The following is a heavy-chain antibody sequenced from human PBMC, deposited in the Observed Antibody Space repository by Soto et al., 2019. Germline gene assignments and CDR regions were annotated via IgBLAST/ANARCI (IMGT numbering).Heavy chain of an antibody. J-gene: IGHJ4*02. CDR2: IITYNENM. CDR3: AYVGGTTTGDYYFGL. Sequence: GSVKGSWKGSGSTFTSNGSGWVRQAPGQGLEWMGWIITYNENMDSAPKFQDRLTMTTDTSTTTAYMGLSNSRSDDTALYYCAYVGGTTTGDYYFGLWGQATPVTVSS. V-gene: IGHV1-18*04. CDR1: GSTFTSNG. D-gene: IGHD1-26*01.